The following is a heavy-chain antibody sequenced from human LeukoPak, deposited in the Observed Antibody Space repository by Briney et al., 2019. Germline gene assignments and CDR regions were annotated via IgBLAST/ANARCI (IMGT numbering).Heavy chain of an antibody. J-gene: IGHJ4*02. V-gene: IGHV4-4*07. CDR2: IYTSGST. Sequence: SETLSLTCTVSGGSISSYYWSWIRQPAGKGLEWIGRIYTSGSTNYNPSLKSRATMSVDTSKNQFSLKLSSVTAADTAVYYCARDRAAAGTTPFDYWGQGTLVTVSS. CDR3: ARDRAAAGTTPFDY. CDR1: GGSISSYY. D-gene: IGHD6-13*01.